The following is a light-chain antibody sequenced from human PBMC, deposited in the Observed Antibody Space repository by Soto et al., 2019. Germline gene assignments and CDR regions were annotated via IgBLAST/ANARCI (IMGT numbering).Light chain of an antibody. CDR1: QSISTN. V-gene: IGKV3-15*01. CDR3: HQYNNWPPWT. Sequence: EIVMTQSPATLSVSPGERVILSFRASQSISTNLAWYQYIPGQAPRLLIYAASTRATGIPARFSGSGSGTDFTLSITSLQSEDYAVYYCHQYNNWPPWTFGQGTKVEIK. CDR2: AAS. J-gene: IGKJ1*01.